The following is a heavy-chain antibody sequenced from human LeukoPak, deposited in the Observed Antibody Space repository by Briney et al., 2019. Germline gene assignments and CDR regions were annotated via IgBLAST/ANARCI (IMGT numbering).Heavy chain of an antibody. CDR1: GYTFTSYG. Sequence: VASVKVSCKASGYTFTSYGISWVRQAPGQGLEWMGWISAYNGNTNYAQKLQGRVTMTTDTSTSTAYMELRSLRSDDTAVYYCARKGRFLEWDNYYYYYGMDVWGQGTTVTVSS. V-gene: IGHV1-18*01. J-gene: IGHJ6*02. CDR2: ISAYNGNT. CDR3: ARKGRFLEWDNYYYYYGMDV. D-gene: IGHD3-3*01.